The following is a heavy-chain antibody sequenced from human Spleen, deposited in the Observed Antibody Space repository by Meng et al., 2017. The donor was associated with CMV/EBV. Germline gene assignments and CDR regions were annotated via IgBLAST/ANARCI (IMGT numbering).Heavy chain of an antibody. CDR2: INWSGATL. Sequence: SLKISCAASGFTFEHYGMHWVRQAPGKGLEWVAGINWSGATLDYADSVKGRFTISRDNVKNSLFLQMNSLRPEDRALYYCVKDKVAYSSSSGVFDYWGQGTLVTVSS. CDR1: GFTFEHYG. V-gene: IGHV3-9*01. CDR3: VKDKVAYSSSSGVFDY. J-gene: IGHJ4*02. D-gene: IGHD6-6*01.